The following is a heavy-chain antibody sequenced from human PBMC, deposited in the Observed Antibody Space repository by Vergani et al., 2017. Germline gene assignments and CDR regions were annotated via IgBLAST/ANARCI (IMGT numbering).Heavy chain of an antibody. CDR1: GYTFSNYY. J-gene: IGHJ4*02. V-gene: IGHV1-46*03. Sequence: QVQVVLSGAEVKKSGASVKVSCKTSGYTFSNYYMHCVRQAPGQGLEWMGIINPSGGHTNYAQKFQGRVTMTRDTSTSTVYMELSSLRSEDTAIYYCARGDYGILTGYRYWGQGTLVTVSA. D-gene: IGHD3-9*01. CDR2: INPSGGHT. CDR3: ARGDYGILTGYRY.